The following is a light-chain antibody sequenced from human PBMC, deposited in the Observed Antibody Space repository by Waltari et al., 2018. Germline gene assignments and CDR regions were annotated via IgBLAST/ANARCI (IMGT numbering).Light chain of an antibody. CDR1: NIGSKS. CDR3: QVWDSGSDHHV. CDR2: DDT. J-gene: IGLJ1*01. Sequence: SFVLTQPPSVSVAPGQTARITCGGSNIGSKSVHWFQQKPGQAPVLVVFDDTERPSGNPDRVTGSNSGNTATLTIDRVEPGDEADYYCQVWDSGSDHHVFGTGTKVTVL. V-gene: IGLV3-21*02.